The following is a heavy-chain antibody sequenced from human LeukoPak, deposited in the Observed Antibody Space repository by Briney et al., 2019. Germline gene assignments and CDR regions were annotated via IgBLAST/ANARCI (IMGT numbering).Heavy chain of an antibody. V-gene: IGHV1-2*02. CDR1: GYTFTSYY. CDR3: ARANMVRGVGLFFDRNWFDP. J-gene: IGHJ5*02. D-gene: IGHD3-10*01. Sequence: VASVKVSCKASGYTFTSYYMHWVRQAPGQGLEWMGWINPNSGGTNYAQKFQGRVTMTRDTSIRTAYMELSRLRSDDTAVYYCARANMVRGVGLFFDRNWFDPWGQGTLVTVSS. CDR2: INPNSGGT.